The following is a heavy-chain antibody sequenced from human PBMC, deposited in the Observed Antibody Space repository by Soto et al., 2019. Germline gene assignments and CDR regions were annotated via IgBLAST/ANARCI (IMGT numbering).Heavy chain of an antibody. V-gene: IGHV1-2*02. CDR1: GYTFTGYY. CDR2: INPNSGGT. CDR3: ASDLGQQRTASYSGMDV. D-gene: IGHD6-13*01. Sequence: QVQLVQSGAEVKKPGASVKVSCKASGYTFTGYYMHWVRQAPGQGLAWMGWINPNSGGTNYAQKFQGRVTMTRDTSISTAYMELSRLRSDDTAVYYCASDLGQQRTASYSGMDVWVQGTTVTVSS. J-gene: IGHJ6*02.